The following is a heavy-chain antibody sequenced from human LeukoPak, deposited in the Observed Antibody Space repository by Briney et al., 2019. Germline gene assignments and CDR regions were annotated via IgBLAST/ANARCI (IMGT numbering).Heavy chain of an antibody. CDR1: GFTFSSYA. Sequence: GGSLRLSCAASGFTFSSYAMSWVRQAPGKGLEWVSGIGWNRGSIGYADSVKGRFTISRDNAKNSLYLQMNSLRAEDTALYYCAKDMGSGTDNYYYHGMDVWGQGTTVTVSS. J-gene: IGHJ6*02. V-gene: IGHV3-9*01. CDR2: IGWNRGSI. D-gene: IGHD3-10*01. CDR3: AKDMGSGTDNYYYHGMDV.